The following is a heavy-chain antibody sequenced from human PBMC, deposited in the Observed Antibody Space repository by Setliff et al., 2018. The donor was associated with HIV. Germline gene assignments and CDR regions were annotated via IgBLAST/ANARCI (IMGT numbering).Heavy chain of an antibody. CDR2: IYHSGST. CDR3: AQSGRGADDAFDI. J-gene: IGHJ3*02. CDR1: GDSINSGYY. D-gene: IGHD3-10*01. Sequence: SETLSLTCGVSGDSINSGYYWGWIRQPPGKGPEWIGSIYHSGSTYYSPSLKSRVTILVDTSKNEVSLKLSSVTAADAAVYYCAQSGRGADDAFDIWGQGTMVTVSS. V-gene: IGHV4-38-2*01.